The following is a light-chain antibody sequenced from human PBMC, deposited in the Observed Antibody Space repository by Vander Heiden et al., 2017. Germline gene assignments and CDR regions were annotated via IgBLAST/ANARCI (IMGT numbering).Light chain of an antibody. CDR3: QQLNSYPQDT. Sequence: IPLTQSPSFLSASVGDRVTITCRASQGISSYLAWYQQKPGKAPKLLIYAASTLQSGVPSRCSGSGSGTEFTLTISSLQPEDFATYYCQQLNSYPQDTFGQGTKLEIK. J-gene: IGKJ2*01. CDR1: QGISSY. CDR2: AAS. V-gene: IGKV1-9*01.